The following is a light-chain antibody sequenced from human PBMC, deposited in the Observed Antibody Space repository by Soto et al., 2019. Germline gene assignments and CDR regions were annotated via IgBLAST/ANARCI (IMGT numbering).Light chain of an antibody. CDR1: PNINRW. CDR2: DAS. CDR3: QQYNSF. V-gene: IGKV1-5*01. Sequence: DMQMTQSPSTLSASVGDRVTITCRASPNINRWLAWYQQRPGKAPKLLMYDASTLESGVPSRFSGSGAGTEFTLTISSLQADDSATYYCQQYNSFFGQGTKLEIK. J-gene: IGKJ2*01.